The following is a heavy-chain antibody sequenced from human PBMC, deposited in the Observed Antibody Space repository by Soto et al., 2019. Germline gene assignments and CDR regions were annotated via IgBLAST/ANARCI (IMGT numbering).Heavy chain of an antibody. CDR3: ARLLLYCSGGSCYSGNWFDP. J-gene: IGHJ5*02. CDR2: IYYSGST. CDR1: GGSVSSGSYY. Sequence: QVQLQESGPGLVKPSETLSLTCTVSGGSVSSGSYYWSWIRQPPGKGLEWIGYIYYSGSTNYNPSLKSRVTISVDTSKNQFSLKLSSVTAADTAVYYCARLLLYCSGGSCYSGNWFDPWGQGTLVTVSS. V-gene: IGHV4-61*01. D-gene: IGHD2-15*01.